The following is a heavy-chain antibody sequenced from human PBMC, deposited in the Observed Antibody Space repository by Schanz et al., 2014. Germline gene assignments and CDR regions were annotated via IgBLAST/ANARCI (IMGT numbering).Heavy chain of an antibody. J-gene: IGHJ5*02. CDR1: GGSISSTFYY. V-gene: IGHV4-39*01. CDR3: ANSMVRGVRMSDNWFGP. Sequence: QLQLQESGPGLVKPSETLSLTCTVSGGSISSTFYYWGWIRQPPGKGLDWIGTISYSGSTYYNPSLKSRVTISVDTSKTHFSLKLNSGTAADTAVYYCANSMVRGVRMSDNWFGPWGQGTLVSVSS. CDR2: ISYSGST. D-gene: IGHD3-10*01.